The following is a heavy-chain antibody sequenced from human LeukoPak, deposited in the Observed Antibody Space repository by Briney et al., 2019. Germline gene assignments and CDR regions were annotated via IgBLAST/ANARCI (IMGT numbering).Heavy chain of an antibody. D-gene: IGHD2-2*01. Sequence: SETLSLTCTVSGGSISSYYWSWIRQPAGKGLEWIGRIYTSGSTNYNPSLKSRVTMSVDTSKNQFSLKLSSVTAADTAAYYCARDLGEFVVVPAAPGGWFDPWGQGTLVTVSS. CDR2: IYTSGST. CDR3: ARDLGEFVVVPAAPGGWFDP. CDR1: GGSISSYY. V-gene: IGHV4-4*07. J-gene: IGHJ5*02.